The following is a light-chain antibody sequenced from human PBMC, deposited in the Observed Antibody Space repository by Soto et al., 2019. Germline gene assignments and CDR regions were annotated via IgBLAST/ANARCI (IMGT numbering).Light chain of an antibody. CDR2: KAS. Sequence: DIQMTQSPSTLSASVGDRVTITCRASQSISSWLAWYQQKPGKAPKVLIYKASSLESGVPSRFSGSGSGTEFTLTISSLQPDDFATYSCQQYNSYPVTSGGGTKVDI. CDR1: QSISSW. J-gene: IGKJ4*01. V-gene: IGKV1-5*03. CDR3: QQYNSYPVT.